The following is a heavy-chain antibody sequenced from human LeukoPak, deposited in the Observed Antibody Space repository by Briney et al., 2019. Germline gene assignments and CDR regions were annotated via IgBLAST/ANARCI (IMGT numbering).Heavy chain of an antibody. CDR3: AKAEDTAMVDY. D-gene: IGHD5-18*01. J-gene: IGHJ4*02. V-gene: IGHV3-30*18. Sequence: GRSLRLSCAASGSTFSSYGMHWVRQAPGKGPEWVAVISYDGSNKYYADSVKGRFTISRDNSKNTLYLQMNSLRAEDTAVYYCAKAEDTAMVDYWGQGTLVTVSS. CDR1: GSTFSSYG. CDR2: ISYDGSNK.